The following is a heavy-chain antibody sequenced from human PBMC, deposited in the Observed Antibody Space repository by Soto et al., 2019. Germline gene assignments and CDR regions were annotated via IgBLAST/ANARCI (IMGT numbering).Heavy chain of an antibody. V-gene: IGHV3-11*01. J-gene: IGHJ6*02. CDR1: GFTFSDSY. Sequence: LRLSCAASGFTFSDSYMSWIRQAPGKGLEWISYITFGGNTVYYADSLKGRFTISRDNAKNSLYLQMNRLRAEDTAVYYCARVSWRGKYGMDVWGQGTTVTVAS. CDR3: ARVSWRGKYGMDV. CDR2: ITFGGNTV.